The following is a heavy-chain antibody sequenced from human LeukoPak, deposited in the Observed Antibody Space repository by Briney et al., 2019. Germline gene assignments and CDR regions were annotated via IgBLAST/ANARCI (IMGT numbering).Heavy chain of an antibody. V-gene: IGHV4-59*12. Sequence: PSETLSLTCTVSGGSISSYYWNWIRQPPGKGLEYIGYIFYSGRTNYNPSLKSRVTLSVDTSKNWFSLKLSSVTAADTAVYYCARGALVGDWFDPWGQGTLVTVSS. CDR3: ARGALVGDWFDP. CDR1: GGSISSYY. CDR2: IFYSGRT. D-gene: IGHD2-15*01. J-gene: IGHJ5*02.